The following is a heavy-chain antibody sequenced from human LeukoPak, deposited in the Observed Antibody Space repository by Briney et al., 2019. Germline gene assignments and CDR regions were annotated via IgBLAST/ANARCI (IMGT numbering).Heavy chain of an antibody. CDR3: ARRIVSSSSGFDY. D-gene: IGHD6-6*01. Sequence: SETLSLTCAVSGYSISSGYHWGWIRQSPGKGLEWIGFMYHSGSTYYAPSLKSRVTISVDTSKNQFSLKLSSVTAADTAVYYCARRIVSSSSGFDYWGQGTLVTVSS. CDR2: MYHSGST. CDR1: GYSISSGYH. J-gene: IGHJ4*02. V-gene: IGHV4-38-2*01.